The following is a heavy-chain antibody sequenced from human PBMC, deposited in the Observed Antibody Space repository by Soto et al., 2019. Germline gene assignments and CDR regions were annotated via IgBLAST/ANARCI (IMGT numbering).Heavy chain of an antibody. CDR1: GFTFSSYG. CDR3: ARYRGGYYFIDY. D-gene: IGHD3-22*01. CDR2: IWYDGSNK. V-gene: IGHV3-33*01. J-gene: IGHJ4*02. Sequence: QVQLVESGGGVVQPGRSLRLSCAASGFTFSSYGMHWVRQAPGKGLEWVAVIWYDGSNKYYADSVKGRFTISRDNSKNTLYLQMNSLRVEDTAVYYCARYRGGYYFIDYWGQGTLVTVSS.